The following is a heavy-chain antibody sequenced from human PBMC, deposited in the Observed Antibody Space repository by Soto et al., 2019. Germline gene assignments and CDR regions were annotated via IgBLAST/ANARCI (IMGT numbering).Heavy chain of an antibody. V-gene: IGHV3-23*01. CDR3: ASEKRVSSTVTPDAFDI. Sequence: GYMQPPSEAYGLTFRRYAMRRVRQALRQGLEWVSAISGSGGSTYYADSVKGRFTISRDNSKNTLYLQMNSLRAEDTAVYYCASEKRVSSTVTPDAFDIWGQGTMVTVSS. CDR1: GLTFRRYA. J-gene: IGHJ3*02. CDR2: ISGSGGST. D-gene: IGHD4-17*01.